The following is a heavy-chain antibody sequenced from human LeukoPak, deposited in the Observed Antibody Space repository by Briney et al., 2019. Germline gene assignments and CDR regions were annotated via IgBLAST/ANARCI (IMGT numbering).Heavy chain of an antibody. CDR3: AKDKQILGAASSGTYFDY. D-gene: IGHD3-3*01. V-gene: IGHV3-30*02. Sequence: GGSLRLSCAASGFTFSSYAMHWVRQAPGKGLEWVAVIWYDGSNKYYADSVKGRFTISRDNSKNTLYLQMNSLRAEDTALYYCAKDKQILGAASSGTYFDYWGQGTLVTVSS. CDR1: GFTFSSYA. CDR2: IWYDGSNK. J-gene: IGHJ4*02.